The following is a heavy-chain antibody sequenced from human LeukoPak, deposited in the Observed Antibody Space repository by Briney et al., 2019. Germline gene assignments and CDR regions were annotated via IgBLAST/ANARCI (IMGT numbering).Heavy chain of an antibody. V-gene: IGHV3-74*01. CDR3: ARDPKYGDLDY. D-gene: IGHD4-17*01. Sequence: GGSLRLSCAAFGVAVSGYWMNWVRQAPGKGLVWVARINSDGSSTSHADYVKGRFTISRDNAKNTLYLQMNSLRVDDTAVYYCARDPKYGDLDYWGLGTLVSVSS. J-gene: IGHJ4*02. CDR1: GVAVSGYW. CDR2: INSDGSST.